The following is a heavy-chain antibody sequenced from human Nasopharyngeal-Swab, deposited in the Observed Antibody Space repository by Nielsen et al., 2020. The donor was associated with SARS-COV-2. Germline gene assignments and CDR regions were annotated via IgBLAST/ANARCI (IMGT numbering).Heavy chain of an antibody. Sequence: ASVKVSCKASGYTFTGYYIHWFRQAPGQGLEWVGRINPNSGGTSYGQKFKGRVTVTTSSSTAYMEVTSLRSDDTAVYFCARGPETWRQLWRFDYWGQGTLVTVSS. J-gene: IGHJ4*02. CDR3: ARGPETWRQLWRFDY. CDR2: INPNSGGT. V-gene: IGHV1-2*06. CDR1: GYTFTGYY. D-gene: IGHD5-18*01.